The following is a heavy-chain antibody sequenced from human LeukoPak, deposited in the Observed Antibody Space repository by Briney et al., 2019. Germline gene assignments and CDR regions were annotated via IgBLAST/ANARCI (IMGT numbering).Heavy chain of an antibody. D-gene: IGHD3-3*01. J-gene: IGHJ6*02. CDR2: IYTSGST. Sequence: SETLSLTCAVYGGSFSGYYWSWIRQPAGKGLEWIGRIYTSGSTNYNPSLKSRVTMSVDTSKNQFSLKLSSVTAADTAVYYCARESPYTIFGVVIMSGKAYYGMDVWGQGTTVTVSS. CDR3: ARESPYTIFGVVIMSGKAYYGMDV. CDR1: GGSFSGYY. V-gene: IGHV4-4*07.